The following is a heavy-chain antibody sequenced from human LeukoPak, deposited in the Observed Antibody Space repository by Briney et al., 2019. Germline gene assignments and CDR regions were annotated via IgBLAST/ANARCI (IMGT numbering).Heavy chain of an antibody. Sequence: GESLKISCKGSGYSFTSYWIGWVRKMPGKGLEWNGVIYPGDSDTRYSPSFQGQVTISADKSISTAYLQWSSLKASDTAMYYCASSSAVVAHFDYWGQGTLVTVSS. CDR3: ASSSAVVAHFDY. CDR2: IYPGDSDT. V-gene: IGHV5-51*01. D-gene: IGHD2-15*01. CDR1: GYSFTSYW. J-gene: IGHJ4*02.